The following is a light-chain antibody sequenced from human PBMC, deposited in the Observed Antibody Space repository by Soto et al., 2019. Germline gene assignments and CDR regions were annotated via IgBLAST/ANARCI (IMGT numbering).Light chain of an antibody. Sequence: EIVLTQSPGTLSLSPGEGATLSCRASQTVGGNYLAWYQQKPGQAPRLPIYGTSNRATGIPDRFSGSGSGTDFSLSISRLEPEDFAVFYCQQYSTSPPTFGGGTKVEIK. V-gene: IGKV3-20*01. CDR3: QQYSTSPPT. CDR1: QTVGGNY. J-gene: IGKJ4*01. CDR2: GTS.